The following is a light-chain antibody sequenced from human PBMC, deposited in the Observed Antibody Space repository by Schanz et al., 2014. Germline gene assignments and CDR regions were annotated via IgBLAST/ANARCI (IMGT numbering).Light chain of an antibody. CDR1: SSDVGAYNY. CDR2: DVS. CDR3: CSYAGSSTYV. J-gene: IGLJ1*01. V-gene: IGLV2-14*01. Sequence: QSVLTQPASVSGAPGQSITISCTGTSSDVGAYNYVSWYQQHPGKAPKLMIYDVSNRPSGVSNRFSGSKSGNTASLTISGLQAEDEADYYCCSYAGSSTYVFGTGTKLTVL.